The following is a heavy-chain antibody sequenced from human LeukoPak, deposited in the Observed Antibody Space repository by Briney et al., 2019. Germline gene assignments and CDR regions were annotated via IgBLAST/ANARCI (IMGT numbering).Heavy chain of an antibody. J-gene: IGHJ6*03. V-gene: IGHV4-4*07. D-gene: IGHD6-6*01. CDR3: ARVWLSSSSSYYYYMDV. CDR2: IYTSGST. Sequence: SETLSLTCTVSGGSISSYYWSWIRQPAGKGLEWIGRIYTSGSTNYNPSLKSRVTMSVDTSKNQFSLKLRSVTAADTAVYYCARVWLSSSSSYYYYMDVWGKGTTVTVSS. CDR1: GGSISSYY.